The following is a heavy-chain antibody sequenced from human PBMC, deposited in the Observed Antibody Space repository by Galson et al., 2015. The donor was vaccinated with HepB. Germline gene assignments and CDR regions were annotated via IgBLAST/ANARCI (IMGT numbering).Heavy chain of an antibody. CDR1: GFSFDTYA. Sequence: YLRLSCAASGFSFDTYAMSWVRQAPGKGLEWVSSISGAGHNTYYADAVRGRFTISRDNSKNTVYLQMISLRDVDTAMYYCAKDPDFDLYSEKSTTFDYWGRGTLVTVSS. D-gene: IGHD3-3*01. CDR2: ISGAGHNT. J-gene: IGHJ4*02. CDR3: AKDPDFDLYSEKSTTFDY. V-gene: IGHV3-23*01.